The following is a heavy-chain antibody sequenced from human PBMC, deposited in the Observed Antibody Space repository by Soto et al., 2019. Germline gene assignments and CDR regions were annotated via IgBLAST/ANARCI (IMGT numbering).Heavy chain of an antibody. CDR2: ISGSGGST. CDR3: AHPRGYGVFDAYDI. CDR1: GFTFSNSW. D-gene: IGHD4-17*01. Sequence: PGGSLRLSCAASGFTFSNSWMSWVRQAPGKGLEWVSAISGSGGSTYYAGSVNGRFTISRDNSINMLYLQMNNLRTEDTAVYYCAHPRGYGVFDAYDIWGQGAMVTVSS. J-gene: IGHJ3*02. V-gene: IGHV3-23*01.